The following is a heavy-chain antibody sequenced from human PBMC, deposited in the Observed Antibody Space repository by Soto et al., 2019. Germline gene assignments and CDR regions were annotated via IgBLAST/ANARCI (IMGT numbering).Heavy chain of an antibody. V-gene: IGHV1-8*01. D-gene: IGHD4-17*01. Sequence: ASVKGSSKASRYTFTSYDINSVRQAPGQRVGWVGWMNPNSGNTGYAQKFQGRVTMTRNTSISTAYMELSSLRSEDTAVYYCARSVKDYGDYETFGITAEYFQHWGQGTLVTVSS. J-gene: IGHJ1*01. CDR3: ARSVKDYGDYETFGITAEYFQH. CDR2: MNPNSGNT. CDR1: RYTFTSYD.